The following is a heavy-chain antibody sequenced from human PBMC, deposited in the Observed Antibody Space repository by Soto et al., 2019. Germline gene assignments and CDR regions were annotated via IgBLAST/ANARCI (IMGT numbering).Heavy chain of an antibody. CDR3: AREGYYDSSGYYTYYFDF. V-gene: IGHV3-48*02. CDR1: GFTFSGYS. D-gene: IGHD3-22*01. Sequence: EVQLVESGGGLVQPGGSLRLSCAASGFTFSGYSMNWVRQAPGKGLEWVSYISTGSSAINYADSVKGRFTLARDNAKNSRYLEMRSLKDEYTAVYYCAREGYYDSSGYYTYYFDFWGQGTLVTVSS. J-gene: IGHJ4*02. CDR2: ISTGSSAI.